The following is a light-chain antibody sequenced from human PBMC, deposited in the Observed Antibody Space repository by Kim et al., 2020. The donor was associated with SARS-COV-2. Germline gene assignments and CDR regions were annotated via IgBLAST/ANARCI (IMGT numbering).Light chain of an antibody. CDR2: KAS. V-gene: IGKV1-5*03. CDR1: QSIINS. Sequence: DIQMTQSPSTLSASVGDRVTITCRSSQSIINSLAWYQQRPGNAPTLLISKASSLESGVPARFSGSGSGTEFTLTISSLQADDFATYFCQHFSAYPWTFGQGTKVDIK. CDR3: QHFSAYPWT. J-gene: IGKJ1*01.